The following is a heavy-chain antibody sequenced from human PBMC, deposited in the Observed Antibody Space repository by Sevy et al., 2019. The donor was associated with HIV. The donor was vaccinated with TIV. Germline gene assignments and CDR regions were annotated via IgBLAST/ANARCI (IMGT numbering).Heavy chain of an antibody. J-gene: IGHJ5*02. CDR3: ARSRKFRNWFDP. Sequence: SETLSLTCTVSGGSISSSSYYWGWIRQPPGKGLEWIGSIYYSGSTYYNPSLKSRVTISVDTSKNQFSLKLSSVTAADTAVYYCARSRKFRNWFDPWGQGTPVTVSS. CDR2: IYYSGST. V-gene: IGHV4-39*01. CDR1: GGSISSSSYY.